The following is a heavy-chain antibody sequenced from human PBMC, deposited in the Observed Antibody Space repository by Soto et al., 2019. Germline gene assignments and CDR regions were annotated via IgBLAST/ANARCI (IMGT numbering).Heavy chain of an antibody. V-gene: IGHV1-8*01. D-gene: IGHD4-17*01. CDR3: ARAVGTVSTSDY. CDR2: MNPNIGNT. J-gene: IGHJ4*02. Sequence: QVQLVQSGAEVKKPGASVKVSCKASGYSFTSYDINWVRQATGQGLEWMGWMNPNIGNTGYAPKFQGRITMTWDTSISTACMELSSLRSEDTAVYYCARAVGTVSTSDYWGQGTLVTVSS. CDR1: GYSFTSYD.